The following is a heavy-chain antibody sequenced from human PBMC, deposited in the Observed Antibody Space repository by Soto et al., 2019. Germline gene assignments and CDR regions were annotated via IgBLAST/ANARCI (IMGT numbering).Heavy chain of an antibody. Sequence: VQVLDSGGGLVQPGGSLRLSCAASGFPFSSTDMSWVRQAPGKGLEWVSTIDGSGGATYYADTVRGRFTISRDNSKNTVYLQMSSLRAADTAVYYCAKNSGWFNSWGQGTLVTVSS. CDR1: GFPFSSTD. CDR2: IDGSGGAT. V-gene: IGHV3-23*01. CDR3: AKNSGWFNS. D-gene: IGHD3-10*01. J-gene: IGHJ5*01.